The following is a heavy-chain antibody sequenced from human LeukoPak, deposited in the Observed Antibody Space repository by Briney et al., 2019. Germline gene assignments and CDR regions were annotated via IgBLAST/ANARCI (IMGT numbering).Heavy chain of an antibody. J-gene: IGHJ4*02. CDR1: GYTLTELS. CDR2: FDPEDGET. Sequence: GASVTVSCKVSGYTLTELSMYWVRQAPGKGLGWMGGFDPEDGETIYAQKFQGRVTMTEDTSTDTAYMELSSLRSEDTAVYYCATGKYWAQGDYWGQGTLVTVSS. D-gene: IGHD2-8*02. CDR3: ATGKYWAQGDY. V-gene: IGHV1-24*01.